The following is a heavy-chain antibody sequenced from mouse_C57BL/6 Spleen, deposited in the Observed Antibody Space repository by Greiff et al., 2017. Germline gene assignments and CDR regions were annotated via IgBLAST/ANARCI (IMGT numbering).Heavy chain of an antibody. D-gene: IGHD3-2*02. Sequence: EVQLQQSGPELVKPGASVKISCKASGYTFTDSYMNWVKQSHGKSLEWIGDINPNNGGTSYNQKFKGKATLTVDKSSSTAYMELRSLTSEDSAVYYCARPTAQATYAMDYWGQGTSVTVSS. CDR1: GYTFTDSY. V-gene: IGHV1-26*01. CDR3: ARPTAQATYAMDY. CDR2: INPNNGGT. J-gene: IGHJ4*01.